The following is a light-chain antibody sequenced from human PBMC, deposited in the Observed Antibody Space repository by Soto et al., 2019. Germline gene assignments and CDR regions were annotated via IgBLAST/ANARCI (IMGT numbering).Light chain of an antibody. V-gene: IGLV7-43*01. J-gene: IGLJ2*01. Sequence: QAVVTQEPSLTVSPGGTVTLTCASSTGTVTSGHYPNWLQQKPGQAPRALIYSTDTRHSWTPALFSGSLLGGKAALTLSGVQPEDEADYYCLLYYGGAVVFGGGTKLTVL. CDR3: LLYYGGAVV. CDR2: STD. CDR1: TGTVTSGHY.